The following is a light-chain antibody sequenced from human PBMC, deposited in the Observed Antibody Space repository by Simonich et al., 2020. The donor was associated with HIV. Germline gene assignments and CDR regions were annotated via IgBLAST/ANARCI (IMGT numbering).Light chain of an antibody. CDR3: MQVLQTPYT. V-gene: IGKV2-28*01. Sequence: DIVMTQTPLSLSVTPGQPASISCKSSQSLLHSNGYNYLDWYLQKPGQSPQLLIYLGSNRASGVPDRFSGSASGTDFTLKISRVEAEDVGVYYCMQVLQTPYTFGQGTKLEIK. CDR2: LGS. CDR1: QSLLHSNGYNY. J-gene: IGKJ2*01.